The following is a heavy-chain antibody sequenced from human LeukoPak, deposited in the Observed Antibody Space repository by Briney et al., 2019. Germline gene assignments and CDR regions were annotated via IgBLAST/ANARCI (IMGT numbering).Heavy chain of an antibody. Sequence: GASVKVSCKSSGYTFTSYGISWARQAPGQGLEWMGWISAYNGNTNYAQKLQGRVTMTTDTSTSTAYMELRSLRSDDTAVYYCARDFGAYSSSSRWFDYWGQGTLVTVSS. J-gene: IGHJ4*02. D-gene: IGHD6-6*01. V-gene: IGHV1-18*01. CDR3: ARDFGAYSSSSRWFDY. CDR2: ISAYNGNT. CDR1: GYTFTSYG.